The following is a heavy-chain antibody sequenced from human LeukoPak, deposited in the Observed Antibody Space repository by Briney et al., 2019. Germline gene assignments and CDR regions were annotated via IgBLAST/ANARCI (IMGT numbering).Heavy chain of an antibody. CDR2: ISYDGSNK. CDR1: GFTFSSYA. CDR3: ARDGAYDFWSGPFDY. Sequence: GRSLRLSCAASGFTFSSYAMHWVRQAPGKGLEWVAVISYDGSNKYYADSVKGRFTISRDNSKNTLYLQMNSLRAEDTAVYYCARDGAYDFWSGPFDYWGQGTLVTVSS. V-gene: IGHV3-30-3*01. D-gene: IGHD3-3*01. J-gene: IGHJ4*02.